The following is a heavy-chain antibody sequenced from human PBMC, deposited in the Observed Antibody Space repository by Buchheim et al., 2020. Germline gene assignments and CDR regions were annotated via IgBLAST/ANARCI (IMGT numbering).Heavy chain of an antibody. V-gene: IGHV3-48*03. Sequence: EVQLVESGGGLVQPGGSLRLSCAASGFTFSSYEMNWVRQAPGKGLEWVSYISSSGSTIYYADSVKGRFTFSKDNAKTSLYLQMNSLRAEDTAVDYCARESYYYGMDVWGQGTT. CDR1: GFTFSSYE. CDR2: ISSSGSTI. J-gene: IGHJ6*02. CDR3: ARESYYYGMDV.